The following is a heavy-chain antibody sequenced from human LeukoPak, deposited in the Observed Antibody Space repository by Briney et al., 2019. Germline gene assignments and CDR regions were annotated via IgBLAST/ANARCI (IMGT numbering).Heavy chain of an antibody. J-gene: IGHJ4*02. CDR1: GLTFNTYW. CDR3: GRGPGYRSDY. V-gene: IGHV3-7*05. D-gene: IGHD5-12*01. CDR2: IKRDGSET. Sequence: PGGSLRLSCAASGLTFNTYWMTWVRQAPGKGLEWVANIKRDGSETHYVGSVRGRFTISRDNTKNSLYLQMNSLTVEDTAVYYCGRGPGYRSDYWGQGTLVTVSS.